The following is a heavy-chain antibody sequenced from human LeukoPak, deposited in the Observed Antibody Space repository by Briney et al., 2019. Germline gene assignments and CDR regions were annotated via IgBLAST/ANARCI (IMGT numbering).Heavy chain of an antibody. V-gene: IGHV3-53*01. Sequence: GGSLRLSCAASGFSFRSYWMSWVRQAPGKGLEWVSVIYSGGSTYYADSVKGRFTISRDNSKNTLYLQMNSLRAEDTAVYYCARTRYSSSWYFDYWGQGTLVTVSS. J-gene: IGHJ4*02. CDR1: GFSFRSYW. CDR2: IYSGGST. CDR3: ARTRYSSSWYFDY. D-gene: IGHD6-13*01.